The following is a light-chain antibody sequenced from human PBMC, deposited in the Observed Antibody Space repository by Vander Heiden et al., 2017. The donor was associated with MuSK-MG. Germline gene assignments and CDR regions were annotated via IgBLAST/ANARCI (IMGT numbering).Light chain of an antibody. CDR1: SLRSQY. CDR2: GNN. Sequence: SSELTQDPAVFVALGQPIRTTGQGDSLRSQYAMCYQQKPEQAPFLVLYGNNYRPSGIPARFSGSSSGHTASLTITGARAEDEADYYCNARDRGGNHQLVFGGGTKLTVL. CDR3: NARDRGGNHQLV. J-gene: IGLJ2*01. V-gene: IGLV3-19*01.